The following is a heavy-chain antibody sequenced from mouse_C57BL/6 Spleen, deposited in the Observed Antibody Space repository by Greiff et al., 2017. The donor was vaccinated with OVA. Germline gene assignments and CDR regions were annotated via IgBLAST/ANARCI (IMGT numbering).Heavy chain of an antibody. CDR1: GYAFSSSW. Sequence: QVQLKESGPELVKPGASVKISCKASGYAFSSSWMNWVKQRPGKGLEWIGRIYPGDGDTNYNGKFKGKATLTADKSSSTAYMQLSSLTSEDSAVYFCAREDYYGSIFAYWGQGTLVTVSA. CDR2: IYPGDGDT. J-gene: IGHJ3*01. D-gene: IGHD1-1*01. CDR3: AREDYYGSIFAY. V-gene: IGHV1-82*01.